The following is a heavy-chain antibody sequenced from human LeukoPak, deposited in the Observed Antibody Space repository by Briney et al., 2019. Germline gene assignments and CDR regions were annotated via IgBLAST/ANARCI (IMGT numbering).Heavy chain of an antibody. J-gene: IGHJ4*02. Sequence: PGRSLRLSCAASGFTFSNYGTHWVRQAPGKGLEWLAAIFYDGSNKYYADTVKGRFTISRDNSKNTLYLQVNSLTAEDTAVYYCARDQALYFSYGDYWGQGTLVTVSS. V-gene: IGHV3-33*01. D-gene: IGHD2/OR15-2a*01. CDR1: GFTFSNYG. CDR3: ARDQALYFSYGDY. CDR2: IFYDGSNK.